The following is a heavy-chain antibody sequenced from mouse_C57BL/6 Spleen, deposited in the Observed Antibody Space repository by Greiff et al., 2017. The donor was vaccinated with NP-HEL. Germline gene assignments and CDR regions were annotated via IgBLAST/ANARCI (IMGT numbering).Heavy chain of an antibody. CDR1: GFTFSDYY. V-gene: IGHV5-12*01. J-gene: IGHJ2*01. CDR3: ARGGDGDY. D-gene: IGHD1-2*01. Sequence: EVQVVESGGGLVQPGGSLKLSCAASGFTFSDYYMYWVRQTPEKRLEWVAYISNGGGSTYYPDTVKGRFTISRDNAKNTLYLQMSRLKSEDTAMYYCARGGDGDYWGQGTTLTVSS. CDR2: ISNGGGST.